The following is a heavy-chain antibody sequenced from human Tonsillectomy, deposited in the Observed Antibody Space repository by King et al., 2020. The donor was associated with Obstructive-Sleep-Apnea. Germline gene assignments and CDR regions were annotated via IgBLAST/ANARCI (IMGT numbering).Heavy chain of an antibody. V-gene: IGHV1-2*02. CDR2: INPNSGGT. CDR3: VLVRGVIIGGAFDI. D-gene: IGHD3-10*01. J-gene: IGHJ3*02. Sequence: VQLVESGAEVKKPGASVKVSCKASGYTFTGYYMHWVRQAPGQGLEWMGWINPNSGGTNYAQKFQGRVTMTRDTSISTAYMELSRLRSDDTAVYYCVLVRGVIIGGAFDIWGQGTMVTVSS. CDR1: GYTFTGYY.